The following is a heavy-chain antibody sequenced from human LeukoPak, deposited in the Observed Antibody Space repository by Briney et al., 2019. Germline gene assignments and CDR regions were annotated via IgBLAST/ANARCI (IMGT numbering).Heavy chain of an antibody. CDR3: ARRGLTTGLFDY. CDR2: IYPGDSDT. D-gene: IGHD3-22*01. CDR1: GYSFTNYW. J-gene: IGHJ4*02. V-gene: IGHV5-51*01. Sequence: KDGESLKISCKGFGYSFTNYWIAWVRQMPGKGLEWTGIIYPGDSDTRYSPSFQGQVTISADKSISTAYLQWSSLKASDTAMYYCARRGLTTGLFDYWGQGILVTVSS.